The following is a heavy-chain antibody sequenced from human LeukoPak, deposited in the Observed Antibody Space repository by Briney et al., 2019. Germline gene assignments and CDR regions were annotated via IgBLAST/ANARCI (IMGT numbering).Heavy chain of an antibody. CDR1: GYTFTSYA. Sequence: ASVKVSCKASGYTFTSYAIAWVRQAPGQGLERMGCISAYNGGTNYAQKFRGRVTMTTDTSTNTGYMELRSLRSDDTAVYFCARDQLRYYGSNNYYSDMDFWGQGTTVTVSS. V-gene: IGHV1-18*01. CDR2: ISAYNGGT. D-gene: IGHD3-10*01. CDR3: ARDQLRYYGSNNYYSDMDF. J-gene: IGHJ6*02.